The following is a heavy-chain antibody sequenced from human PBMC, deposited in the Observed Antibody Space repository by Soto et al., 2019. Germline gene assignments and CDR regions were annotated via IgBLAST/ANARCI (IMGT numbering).Heavy chain of an antibody. CDR1: GFTFSDYY. CDR2: ISSSSSYT. CDR3: ARVRQDAFDI. Sequence: QVQLVESGGGLVKPGGSLRLSCAASGFTFSDYYMSWIRQAPGKGLEWVSYISSSSSYTNYADSVKGRFTISRDNAKNSLYLQMNGLRADDPAVYDCARVRQDAFDIWGQGTMVTVSS. J-gene: IGHJ3*02. V-gene: IGHV3-11*05.